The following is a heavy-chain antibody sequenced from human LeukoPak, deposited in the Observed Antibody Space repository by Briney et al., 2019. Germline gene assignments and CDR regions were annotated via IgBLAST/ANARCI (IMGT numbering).Heavy chain of an antibody. CDR3: ARRAAGGTFLIDY. CDR2: INGADSDT. V-gene: IGHV5-51*01. CDR1: GYTFTNYW. D-gene: IGHD6-13*01. Sequence: GESLKISCKGSGYTFTNYWIGWVRQMPGKGLEWMGIINGADSDTKYSPPFQGQVTISADKSISTAYLRWSSLQTSDTAMYCARRAAGGTFLIDYWGQGTLVTVSS. J-gene: IGHJ4*02.